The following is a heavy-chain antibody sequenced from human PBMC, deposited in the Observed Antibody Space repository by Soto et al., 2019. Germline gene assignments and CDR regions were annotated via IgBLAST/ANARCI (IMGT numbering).Heavy chain of an antibody. CDR1: GGSISSYY. V-gene: IGHV4-59*01. D-gene: IGHD3-22*01. Sequence: ASETLSLTCTVSGGSISSYYWSWIRQPPGKGLEWIGYIYYSGSTNYNPSLKSRVTISVDTSKNQFSLKLSSVTAADTAVYYCARAPAYYYDSSGYYPNWFDPWGQGTLVTVSS. CDR2: IYYSGST. CDR3: ARAPAYYYDSSGYYPNWFDP. J-gene: IGHJ5*02.